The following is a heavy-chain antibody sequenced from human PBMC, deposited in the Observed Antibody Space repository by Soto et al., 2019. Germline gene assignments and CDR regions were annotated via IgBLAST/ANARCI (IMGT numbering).Heavy chain of an antibody. J-gene: IGHJ4*02. CDR1: GFIFSDYY. CDR3: ARDRMYSSTWYSY. CDR2: ISSSGGTI. D-gene: IGHD6-13*01. Sequence: GGSLRLSCAASGFIFSDYYMSWIRQAPGKGLEWVSYISSSGGTIYYADSVKGRFTISRDNAKNSLYLQMNSLRAEDTAVYYCARDRMYSSTWYSYWGQGTLVTVSS. V-gene: IGHV3-11*01.